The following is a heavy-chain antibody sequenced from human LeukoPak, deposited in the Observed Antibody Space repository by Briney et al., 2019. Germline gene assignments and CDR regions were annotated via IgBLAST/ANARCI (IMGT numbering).Heavy chain of an antibody. V-gene: IGHV4-34*04. CDR1: GGSFSGYY. CDR2: INNRGTT. Sequence: SETLSLTCAVYGGSFSGYYWSWIRQPPGKGLEWMGEINNRGTTNTNPSLKSRGTISVDTSKNQFSLKLSSVTAADTAVYYCARGRSSLGLGRHTLSYYYFGMDVWGQGTTVTVSS. J-gene: IGHJ6*02. D-gene: IGHD1-26*01. CDR3: ARGRSSLGLGRHTLSYYYFGMDV.